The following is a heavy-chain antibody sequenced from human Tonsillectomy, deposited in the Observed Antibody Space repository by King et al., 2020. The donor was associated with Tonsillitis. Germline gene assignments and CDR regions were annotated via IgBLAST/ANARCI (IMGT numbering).Heavy chain of an antibody. CDR1: GGSISSSTYD. V-gene: IGHV4-39*01. D-gene: IGHD3-22*01. Sequence: QLQESGPGLVKPSATLALNFTVSGGSISSSTYDWCWIRQPPGKGVEGIGSSYYSGTTYYYPSLNSQVTISVDTSKSQFSLNLSSVTAADTAVYYCARRGSTGYYDYWGQGTRVTVSS. CDR3: ARRGSTGYYDY. CDR2: SYYSGTT. J-gene: IGHJ4*02.